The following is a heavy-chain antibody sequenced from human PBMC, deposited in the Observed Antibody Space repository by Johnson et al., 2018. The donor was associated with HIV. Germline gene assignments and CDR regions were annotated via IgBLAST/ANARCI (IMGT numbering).Heavy chain of an antibody. V-gene: IGHV3-23*04. CDR1: GFTFRSYA. D-gene: IGHD3-22*01. Sequence: VQLVESGGDLVQPGGSLGLSCAASGFTFRSYAMRWVRQAPGRGLEWVSSISGTGGTTYYADSVKGRFTISRDNSKNMLFLQMNSLRAEDTAVYYCAKSQDRSAHDYDFDLWGQGTVVTVSS. J-gene: IGHJ3*01. CDR3: AKSQDRSAHDYDFDL. CDR2: ISGTGGTT.